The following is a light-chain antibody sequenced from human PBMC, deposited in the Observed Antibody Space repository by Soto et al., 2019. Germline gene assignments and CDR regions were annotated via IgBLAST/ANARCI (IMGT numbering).Light chain of an antibody. CDR2: GAS. Sequence: EMVMTQSPATLSVSPGERATLSCRASQSVNNNLAWYQQKPGQAPRLLIYGASTRATGIPTRFSGSGTGTDFTLTISSLEPEDFAVYYCQQRSNWPTWTFGQGTKVDIK. J-gene: IGKJ1*01. V-gene: IGKV3-15*01. CDR3: QQRSNWPTWT. CDR1: QSVNNN.